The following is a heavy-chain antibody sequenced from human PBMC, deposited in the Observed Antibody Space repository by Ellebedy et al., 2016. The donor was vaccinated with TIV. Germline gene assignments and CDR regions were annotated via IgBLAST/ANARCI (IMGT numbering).Heavy chain of an antibody. CDR1: GFSIANYN. CDR3: AKDRTAGDGYWVFDS. Sequence: ESLKISCAASGFSIANYNMNWVGQAPGKGLEWVSGIVGGGAERYADSVKGRFTISRDNSKNTVDLQMKSLRDEDTAVYLCAKDRTAGDGYWVFDSWGQGTLVTVSS. J-gene: IGHJ4*02. D-gene: IGHD5-18*01. CDR2: IVGGGA. V-gene: IGHV3-53*01.